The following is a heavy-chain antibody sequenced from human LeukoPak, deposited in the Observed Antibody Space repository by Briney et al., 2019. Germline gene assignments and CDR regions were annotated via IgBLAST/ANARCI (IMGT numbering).Heavy chain of an antibody. Sequence: SETLSLTCAVYGGSFSGYYWSWIRQPPGKGLEWIGEINHSGSTNYNPSLKSRVTISVDTSKNQFSLKLSSVTAADTAVYYCARGMFYYDSSGSYYRGQGTLVTVSS. D-gene: IGHD3-22*01. CDR1: GGSFSGYY. CDR2: INHSGST. V-gene: IGHV4-34*01. CDR3: ARGMFYYDSSGSYY. J-gene: IGHJ4*02.